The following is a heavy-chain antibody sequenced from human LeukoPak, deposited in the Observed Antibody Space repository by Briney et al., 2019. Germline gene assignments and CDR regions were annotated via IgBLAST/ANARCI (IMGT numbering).Heavy chain of an antibody. J-gene: IGHJ4*02. D-gene: IGHD6-19*01. V-gene: IGHV4-34*01. CDR3: ARGRVSSGWYRDY. Sequence: SETLSLTRAVYGGSFSGYYWSWIRQPPGKGLEWIGEINHSGSTNYNPSLKSRVTISVDTSKDQFSLKLSSVTAADTAVYYCARGRVSSGWYRDYWGQGTLVTVSS. CDR2: INHSGST. CDR1: GGSFSGYY.